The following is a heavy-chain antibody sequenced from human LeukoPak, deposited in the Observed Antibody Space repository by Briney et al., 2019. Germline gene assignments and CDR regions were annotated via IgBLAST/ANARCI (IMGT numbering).Heavy chain of an antibody. CDR2: INHSGST. D-gene: IGHD3-9*01. V-gene: IGHV4-34*01. J-gene: IGHJ5*02. CDR1: GGSFSGSY. Sequence: PSETLSLTCAVYGGSFSGSYWSWIRQPPGKGLEWIGEINHSGSTNYNPSLKSRVTISVDTSKNQFSLKLTSVTAADTAVFYCARESGYYVVLPVYYNQTWFNPWAQEPLVTVSS. CDR3: ARESGYYVVLPVYYNQTWFNP.